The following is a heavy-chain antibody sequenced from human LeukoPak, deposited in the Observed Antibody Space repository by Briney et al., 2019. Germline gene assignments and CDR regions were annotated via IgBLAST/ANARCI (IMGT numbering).Heavy chain of an antibody. CDR3: AKDRGMYSSSSTNFDY. Sequence: GGSLRLSCAASGFTFSTYCMNWVRQAPGKGLEWVSYISSGSSTIYYADSVKGRFTISRDNAMNSLYLQMNSLRAEDTAVYYCAKDRGMYSSSSTNFDYWGQGTLVTVSS. CDR2: ISSGSSTI. V-gene: IGHV3-48*04. J-gene: IGHJ4*02. CDR1: GFTFSTYC. D-gene: IGHD6-6*01.